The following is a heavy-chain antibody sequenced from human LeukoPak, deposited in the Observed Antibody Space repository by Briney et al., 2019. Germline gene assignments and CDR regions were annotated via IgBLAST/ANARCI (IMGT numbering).Heavy chain of an antibody. J-gene: IGHJ3*02. V-gene: IGHV3-11*03. CDR1: GFTFSDYY. Sequence: GESLKISCAASGFTFSDYYMSWIRQAPGKGLEWVSYISSSSSYTNYADSVKGRFTISRDNAKNSLYLQMNSLRAEDMAVYYCARTKDDAFDIWGQGTMVTVSS. CDR2: ISSSSSYT. CDR3: ARTKDDAFDI.